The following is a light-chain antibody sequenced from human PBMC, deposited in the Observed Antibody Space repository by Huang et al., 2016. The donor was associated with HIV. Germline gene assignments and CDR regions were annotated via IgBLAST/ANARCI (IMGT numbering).Light chain of an antibody. CDR2: DTS. J-gene: IGKJ2*01. Sequence: EIVLTQSPATLSLSPGERATLSCRASQSVSSYLAWYQQKPGQAPSLLIYDTSNRATGIPARFGGSGSGTDFTLTISSLEPEDFAVYFCQQRGNWPYTFGQGTKLEIK. CDR3: QQRGNWPYT. CDR1: QSVSSY. V-gene: IGKV3-11*01.